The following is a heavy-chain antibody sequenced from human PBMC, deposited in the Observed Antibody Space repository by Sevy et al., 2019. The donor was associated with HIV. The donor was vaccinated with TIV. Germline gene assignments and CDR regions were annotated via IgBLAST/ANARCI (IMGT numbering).Heavy chain of an antibody. Sequence: GGYLRLSCAASGFSLNNYNIVWLRQAPGKGLEWVSSISASTTYIYYPDSVKGRFTISRDNADNSPCLQMNSLRAEDTAVYYCASYSGPIWSGYYLDYWGHGTLVTVSS. CDR3: ASYSGPIWSGYYLDY. J-gene: IGHJ4*03. V-gene: IGHV3-21*01. CDR1: GFSLNNYN. CDR2: ISASTTYI. D-gene: IGHD3-3*01.